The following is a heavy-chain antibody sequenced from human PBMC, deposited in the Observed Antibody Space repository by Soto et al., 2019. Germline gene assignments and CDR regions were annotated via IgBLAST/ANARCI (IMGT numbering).Heavy chain of an antibody. CDR3: ARGSYSNTGGMDV. V-gene: IGHV3-33*01. J-gene: IGHJ6*02. Sequence: GGSRRLSCAASGFTFSSYGVHWVRQAPGKGLEWVAVIWYDGSKKYYADSVKGRFTISRDNSKNTLSLQMNSLRAEDTAVYYCARGSYSNTGGMDVWGQGTTVTVSS. D-gene: IGHD4-4*01. CDR2: IWYDGSKK. CDR1: GFTFSSYG.